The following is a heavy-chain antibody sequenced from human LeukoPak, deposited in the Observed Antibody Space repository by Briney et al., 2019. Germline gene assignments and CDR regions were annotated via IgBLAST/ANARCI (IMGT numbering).Heavy chain of an antibody. CDR3: GRAFPPLRTSSAGDL. Sequence: GGSLRLSCSASGFSFSDYDMNWVRQAPGKGLEWVSAISGRSSHVYYGESVKGRFTISRDNAKNSLYLQLDSLGVEDTAVYYCGRAFPPLRTSSAGDLWGQGTLVAVSS. CDR1: GFSFSDYD. J-gene: IGHJ1*01. D-gene: IGHD3-16*01. CDR2: ISGRSSHV. V-gene: IGHV3-21*01.